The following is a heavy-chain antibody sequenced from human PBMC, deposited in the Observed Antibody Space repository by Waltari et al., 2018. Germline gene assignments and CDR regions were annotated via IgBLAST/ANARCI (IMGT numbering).Heavy chain of an antibody. Sequence: QVQLVQSGAEVKKPGSSVKVSCKASGGTFSSYAISWVRQAPGQGLEWMGGIIPIFGTANYAQKFQGRVTITTDEATSTAYMELSSLRSEDTAVYYCARDLRSFIAVAGTWGYWGQGTLVTVSS. CDR1: GGTFSSYA. CDR3: ARDLRSFIAVAGTWGY. CDR2: IIPIFGTA. J-gene: IGHJ4*02. D-gene: IGHD6-19*01. V-gene: IGHV1-69*05.